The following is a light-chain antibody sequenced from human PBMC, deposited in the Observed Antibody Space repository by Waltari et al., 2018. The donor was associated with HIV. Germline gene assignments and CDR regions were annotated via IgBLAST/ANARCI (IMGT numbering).Light chain of an antibody. Sequence: DIQITQSPSTVSASVGDSVTITCRASQSISNWLAWYQHTPGKAPKLLIYEASILESGVPSRFSGSGSGTEFTLTISSLQPDDFAAYYCQQYNDHLYTFGQGTKLEI. J-gene: IGKJ2*01. CDR2: EAS. CDR1: QSISNW. CDR3: QQYNDHLYT. V-gene: IGKV1-5*03.